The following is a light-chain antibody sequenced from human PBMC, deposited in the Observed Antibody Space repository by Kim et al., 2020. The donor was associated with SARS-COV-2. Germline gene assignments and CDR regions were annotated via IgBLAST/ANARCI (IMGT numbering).Light chain of an antibody. CDR2: KAS. Sequence: DIQMTQSPSTLSASVGDRVTITCRASQSISSWLAWYQQKPGKAPKLLIYKASSLESGVPSRFSGSGSGTEFTLTISSLQPDDFATYYCQQYNSYSPLTFDGGTKMDIK. CDR3: QQYNSYSPLT. V-gene: IGKV1-5*03. J-gene: IGKJ4*01. CDR1: QSISSW.